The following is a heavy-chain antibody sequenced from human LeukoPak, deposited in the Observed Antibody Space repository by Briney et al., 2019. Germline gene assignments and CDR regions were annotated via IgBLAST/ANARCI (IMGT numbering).Heavy chain of an antibody. J-gene: IGHJ3*02. CDR2: IYYSGST. CDR3: ARYCSSSYDAFDI. CDR1: GGSISSGDYY. Sequence: TSETLSLTCTVSGGSISSGDYYWSWIRQPPGKGLEWIGYIYYSGSTYYNPSLKSRVTISVDTSKNQFSLKLSSVTAADTAVYYCARYCSSSYDAFDIWGQGTMVTVSS. V-gene: IGHV4-30-4*08. D-gene: IGHD2-2*01.